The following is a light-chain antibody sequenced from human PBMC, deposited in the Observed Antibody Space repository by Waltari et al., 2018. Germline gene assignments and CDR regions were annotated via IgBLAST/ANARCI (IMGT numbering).Light chain of an antibody. CDR2: SNN. Sequence: QSVLTQLPSASGTPGQRVTISCSGSSSNIGSNTVNWYQQLPGTAPKLLLYSNNQRPSGVPDRFSGSKSGTSASLAISGLQSEDEADYYCAAWDDSLNGWVFGGGAKLTVL. V-gene: IGLV1-44*01. J-gene: IGLJ3*02. CDR1: SSNIGSNT. CDR3: AAWDDSLNGWV.